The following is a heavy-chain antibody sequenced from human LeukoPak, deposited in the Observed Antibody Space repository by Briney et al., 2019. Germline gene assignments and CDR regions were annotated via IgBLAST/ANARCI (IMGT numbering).Heavy chain of an antibody. D-gene: IGHD3-22*01. CDR2: ISYDGNNK. CDR1: GFTISSCG. V-gene: IGHV3-30*03. J-gene: IGHJ4*02. CDR3: ATDREGDPSCYYLV. Sequence: GGSLRLSCAASGFTISSCGLHWVRQAPGKGLEWVTIISYDGNNKYYADSVKGRFTISRDNSKNTLYLQMNSLRAEDTAVYYCATDREGDPSCYYLVGGQGTLITVSS.